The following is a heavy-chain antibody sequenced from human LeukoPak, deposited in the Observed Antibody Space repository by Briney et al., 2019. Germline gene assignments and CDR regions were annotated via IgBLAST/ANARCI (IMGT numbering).Heavy chain of an antibody. J-gene: IGHJ5*02. CDR2: IYDSGST. CDR3: ARLSDWFDP. V-gene: IGHV4-59*01. Sequence: SETLSLTCTVSGGSISSYYWSWIRQPPGKGLEWIGYIYDSGSTNYNLSLKSRVTISVDTSKNQFSLKLSSVTAADTAVYYCARLSDWFDPWGQGTLVTVSS. CDR1: GGSISSYY.